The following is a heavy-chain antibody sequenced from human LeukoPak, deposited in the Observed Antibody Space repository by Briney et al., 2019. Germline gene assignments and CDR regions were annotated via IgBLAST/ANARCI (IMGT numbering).Heavy chain of an antibody. J-gene: IGHJ4*02. CDR2: INPNNGDT. CDR1: GYTFTGYY. CDR3: ARGSALAGSRHPSDY. Sequence: ASVEVSCKASGYTFTGYYMHWVRQAPGQGLEWMGWINPNNGDTKYAQKFQDRVTMTRDTSISTAYVEVSRLTSDDTAVYYCARGSALAGSRHPSDYWGQGTLVTVSS. V-gene: IGHV1-2*02. D-gene: IGHD6-25*01.